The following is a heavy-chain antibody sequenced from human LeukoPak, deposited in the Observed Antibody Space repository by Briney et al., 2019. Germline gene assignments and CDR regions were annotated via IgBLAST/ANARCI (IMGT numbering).Heavy chain of an antibody. V-gene: IGHV1-2*02. Sequence: ASVKVSCKASGYTFTGYYMHWVRQAPGQGLEWMGWINPNSGGTNYAQKFQGRVTMTRDTSISTAYMELSRLRSDDTAVYYCARVRGGSSWIGFDYWGQGTLVTVSS. CDR2: INPNSGGT. CDR1: GYTFTGYY. CDR3: ARVRGGSSWIGFDY. D-gene: IGHD6-13*01. J-gene: IGHJ4*02.